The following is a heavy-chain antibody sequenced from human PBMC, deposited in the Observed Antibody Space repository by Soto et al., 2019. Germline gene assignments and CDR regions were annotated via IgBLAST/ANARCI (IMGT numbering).Heavy chain of an antibody. D-gene: IGHD3-10*01. CDR3: AAELGFGKLSVV. CDR1: GDTFKDCV. J-gene: IGHJ6*02. CDR2: IIPLFGTT. Sequence: SVKVSCKASGDTFKDCVISWVRQAPGQGLEWMGGIIPLFGTTDFAQRFQGRLTITTDESTTTAYMELSRLRSEDTATYYCAAELGFGKLSVVWGQGTTVTVSS. V-gene: IGHV1-69*05.